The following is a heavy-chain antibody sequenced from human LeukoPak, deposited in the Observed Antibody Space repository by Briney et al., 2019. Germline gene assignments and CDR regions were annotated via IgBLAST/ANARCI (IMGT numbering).Heavy chain of an antibody. J-gene: IGHJ4*02. CDR2: INHSGST. CDR1: GGSFSGYY. D-gene: IGHD3-3*01. CDR3: ARGPNYDFWSGYTD. Sequence: NPSETLSLTCAVYGGSFSGYYWSWIRQPPGKGLEWIGEINHSGSTNYNPSLKSRVAISVDTSKNQFSLKLSSVTAADTAVYYCARGPNYDFWSGYTDWGQGTLVTVSS. V-gene: IGHV4-34*01.